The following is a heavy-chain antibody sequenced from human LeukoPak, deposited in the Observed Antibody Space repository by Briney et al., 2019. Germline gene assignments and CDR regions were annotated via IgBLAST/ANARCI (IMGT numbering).Heavy chain of an antibody. V-gene: IGHV3-23*01. Sequence: PGGSLRLSCAASGFTFSSYAMSWVRQAPGKGLEWVSAISGSGGSTYYADSVKGRFTISRDNSKNTLYLQMNSLRAEDTAVYYCAKDAHPAKVTKSYFDYWGQGTLVTVSS. J-gene: IGHJ4*02. CDR3: AKDAHPAKVTKSYFDY. CDR2: ISGSGGST. D-gene: IGHD4-17*01. CDR1: GFTFSSYA.